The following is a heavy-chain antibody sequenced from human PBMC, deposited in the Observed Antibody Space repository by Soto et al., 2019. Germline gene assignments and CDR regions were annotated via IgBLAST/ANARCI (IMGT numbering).Heavy chain of an antibody. J-gene: IGHJ4*02. D-gene: IGHD6-13*01. Sequence: QVQLVQSGAEVKKPRASVKVSCKTSGYTFTHYYIHWVRQAPGQGLEWVAIINPNGGSTNYAQNFRGRVTLTMDTATTTVYMELSSLRPEDTAVFYCARELAAADHWGQGTLLTVSS. CDR1: GYTFTHYY. CDR2: INPNGGST. V-gene: IGHV1-46*01. CDR3: ARELAAADH.